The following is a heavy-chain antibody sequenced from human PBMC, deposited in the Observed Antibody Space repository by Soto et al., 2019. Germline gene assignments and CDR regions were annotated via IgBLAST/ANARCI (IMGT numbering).Heavy chain of an antibody. V-gene: IGHV1-18*01. D-gene: IGHD3-10*01. Sequence: VSVKVSCKASGYTFMSYGINWVRQAPGKGLEWMGWISAYNGNTNYAQKLQGRVTTTTETSTSTAYMELRSLRSDDTAVYYCARDMIPMVRGAIIKWFDPWGQGTQVTVSS. CDR3: ARDMIPMVRGAIIKWFDP. CDR1: GYTFMSYG. J-gene: IGHJ5*02. CDR2: ISAYNGNT.